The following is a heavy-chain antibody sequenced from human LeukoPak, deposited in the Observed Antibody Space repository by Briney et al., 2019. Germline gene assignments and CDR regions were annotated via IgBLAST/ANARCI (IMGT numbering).Heavy chain of an antibody. Sequence: GGSLRLSCAASGFTFSSYWMSWVRQAPGKGLEWVANIKQGGSEKYYVDSVKGRFTISRDNAKNSLYLQMNSLRAEDTAVYYCARCRRGYSYGYYYGMDVWGQGTTVTVSS. CDR1: GFTFSSYW. J-gene: IGHJ6*02. D-gene: IGHD5-18*01. CDR3: ARCRRGYSYGYYYGMDV. CDR2: IKQGGSEK. V-gene: IGHV3-7*01.